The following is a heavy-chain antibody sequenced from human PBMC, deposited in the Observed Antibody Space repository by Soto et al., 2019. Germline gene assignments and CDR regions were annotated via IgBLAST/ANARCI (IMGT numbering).Heavy chain of an antibody. CDR2: IYYSGST. CDR3: ASHCSGGSCYSNY. D-gene: IGHD2-15*01. Sequence: SETLSLTCTVSGGSISSYYWSWIRQPPGKGLEWIGYIYYSGSTNYNPPLKSRVTISVDTSKNQFSLKLSSVTAADTAVYYCASHCSGGSCYSNYWGQGTLVTVSS. CDR1: GGSISSYY. J-gene: IGHJ4*02. V-gene: IGHV4-59*01.